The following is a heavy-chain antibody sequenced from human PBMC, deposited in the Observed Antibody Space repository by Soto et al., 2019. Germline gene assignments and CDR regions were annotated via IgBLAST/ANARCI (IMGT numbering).Heavy chain of an antibody. Sequence: ASVKVSCKASGYTFTGYYMHCVRQAPGQGLEWMGWINPNSGGTNYAQKFQGWVTMTRDTSISTAYMELSRLRSDDTAVYYCAREGANDILTGYSEGYWFDPWGQGTLVTVSS. CDR2: INPNSGGT. D-gene: IGHD3-9*01. V-gene: IGHV1-2*04. CDR1: GYTFTGYY. J-gene: IGHJ5*02. CDR3: AREGANDILTGYSEGYWFDP.